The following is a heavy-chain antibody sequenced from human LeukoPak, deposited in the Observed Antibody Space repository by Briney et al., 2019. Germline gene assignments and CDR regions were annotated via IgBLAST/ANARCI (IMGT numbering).Heavy chain of an antibody. CDR1: GFTFSSYA. CDR3: AKVFTRRAFVF. CDR2: ISYDGSNK. J-gene: IGHJ3*01. V-gene: IGHV3-30-3*01. Sequence: QPGGSLRLSCAASGFTFSSYAMHWVRQAPGKGLEWVAVISYDGSNKYYADSVKGRFTISRDNSKNTLYLQMNSLRAEDTAVYYGAKVFTRRAFVFWDRGQMVTVSS.